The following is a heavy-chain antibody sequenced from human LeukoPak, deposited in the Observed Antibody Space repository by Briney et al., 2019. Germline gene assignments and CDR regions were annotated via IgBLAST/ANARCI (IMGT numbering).Heavy chain of an antibody. Sequence: ASVKVSCKASGYTFTNYAMHWVRQAPGQGLEWMGWINPNSGGTNYAQKFQGRVTMTRDTSISTAYMELRSLRSDDTAVYYCARSSSVTIPGYYFDYWGQGTLVTVSS. D-gene: IGHD2-21*01. J-gene: IGHJ4*02. CDR1: GYTFTNYA. CDR3: ARSSSVTIPGYYFDY. V-gene: IGHV1-2*02. CDR2: INPNSGGT.